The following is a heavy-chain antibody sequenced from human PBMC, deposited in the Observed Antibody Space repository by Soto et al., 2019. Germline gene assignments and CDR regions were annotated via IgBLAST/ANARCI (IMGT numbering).Heavy chain of an antibody. D-gene: IGHD3-22*01. V-gene: IGHV1-18*01. CDR1: GYTFTSYG. J-gene: IGHJ4*02. CDR3: ARTITMIVSGSLDY. Sequence: GASVKVSCKTSGYTFTSYGISWVRQAPGQGLEWMGWISTYKGNTNYAQKFQGRVTMTTDTSTSTAYMELRSLRSDDTAVYYCARTITMIVSGSLDYWGQGTLVTVSS. CDR2: ISTYKGNT.